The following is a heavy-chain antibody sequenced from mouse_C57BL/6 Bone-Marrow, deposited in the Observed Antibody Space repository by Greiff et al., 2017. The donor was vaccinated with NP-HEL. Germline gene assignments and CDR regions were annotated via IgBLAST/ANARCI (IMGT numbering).Heavy chain of an antibody. Sequence: QVQLQQSGAELARPGASVKLSCKASGYTFTSYGISWVKQRTGQGLEWIGEIYPRGGNTYYNAKFKGKATLTADKSSSTADMELRSLTSEDSAVYFCERDDYCSGNFYWYFDVWGTGTTVTVSS. J-gene: IGHJ1*03. CDR2: IYPRGGNT. D-gene: IGHD1-1*01. CDR1: GYTFTSYG. CDR3: ERDDYCSGNFYWYFDV. V-gene: IGHV1-81*01.